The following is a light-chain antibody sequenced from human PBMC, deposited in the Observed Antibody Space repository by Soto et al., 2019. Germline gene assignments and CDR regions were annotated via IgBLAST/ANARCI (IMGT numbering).Light chain of an antibody. CDR1: QNIYTN. CDR3: QQYYNWPRT. CDR2: GAS. V-gene: IGKV3-15*01. J-gene: IGKJ5*01. Sequence: EIVMTQSPAPLSVSPGERATLSRRASQNIYTNLAWYQQKPGQAPRLLFYGASTRATGLPARFSGSGSGTEFTLAINSPQAEDSAVYYCQQYYNWPRTFGQGTRLEIK.